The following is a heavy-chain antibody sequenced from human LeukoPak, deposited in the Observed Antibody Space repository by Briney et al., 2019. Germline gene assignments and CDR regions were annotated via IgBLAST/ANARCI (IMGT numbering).Heavy chain of an antibody. J-gene: IGHJ6*02. CDR3: ARDRSPEGYYDSSHWDYYHGMDV. CDR1: GGSISSYY. D-gene: IGHD3-22*01. Sequence: SETLSLTCTVSGGSISSYYWSWIRQPPGKGLEWIGYIYYSGSTNYNPSLKSRVTISVDTSKNQFSLNLSSVTAADTAMYYCARDRSPEGYYDSSHWDYYHGMDVWGQGTTVTVSS. CDR2: IYYSGST. V-gene: IGHV4-59*01.